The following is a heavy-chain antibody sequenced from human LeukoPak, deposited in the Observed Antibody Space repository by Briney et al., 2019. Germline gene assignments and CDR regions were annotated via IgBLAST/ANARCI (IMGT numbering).Heavy chain of an antibody. CDR3: AKDMHGYDRPVDY. V-gene: IGHV3-33*06. CDR2: IWYDGSNK. CDR1: GFTFSSYG. Sequence: PGRSLRLSCAASGFTFSSYGMHWVRQAPGKGLEWVAVIWYDGSNKYYADSVKGRFTISRDNSKNTLYLQMNRLIAEDTAVYCCAKDMHGYDRPVDYWGRGTQVIVSS. J-gene: IGHJ4*02. D-gene: IGHD5-24*01.